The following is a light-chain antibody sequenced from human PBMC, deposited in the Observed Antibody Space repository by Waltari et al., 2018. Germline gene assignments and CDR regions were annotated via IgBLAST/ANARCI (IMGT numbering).Light chain of an antibody. CDR1: NIGVKS. V-gene: IGLV3-21*01. Sequence: SSVLTQPPSVSLAPGKTARITCGGNNIGVKSVHWYQQQPGQAPALVIYDDSDRPAGIPERFSGSNSGNTATLTISRVEAGDEADYYCQVWDSTTEHIVFGGGTKLTVL. CDR3: QVWDSTTEHIV. J-gene: IGLJ2*01. CDR2: DDS.